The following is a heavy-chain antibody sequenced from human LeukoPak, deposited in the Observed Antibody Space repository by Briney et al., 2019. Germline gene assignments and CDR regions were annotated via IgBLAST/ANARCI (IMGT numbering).Heavy chain of an antibody. CDR2: IKPNSGGT. D-gene: IGHD3-3*01. CDR1: GYTFSGYY. J-gene: IGHJ6*03. CDR3: ARDHFDFWSGYTVMDV. V-gene: IGHV1-2*02. Sequence: GASVKVSCKASGYTFSGYYMHWVRQAPGQGHEWMGWIKPNSGGTNYAQKFQGRVTMTRDTSISTAYMELSRLRSDDTAVYYCARDHFDFWSGYTVMDVWGKGTTVTVSS.